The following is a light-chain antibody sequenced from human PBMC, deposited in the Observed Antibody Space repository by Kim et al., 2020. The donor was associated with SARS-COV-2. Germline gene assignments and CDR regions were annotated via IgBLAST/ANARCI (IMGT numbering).Light chain of an antibody. V-gene: IGKV2-28*01. J-gene: IGKJ4*01. CDR1: QSLLYSNGYNY. CDR2: LGS. CDR3: MQSLQTLLT. Sequence: DIVMTQSPLSLPVTPGEPASISCRSSQSLLYSNGYNYLDWYVQKPGQSPQLLIYLGSNRASGVPDRFSGSGSDTDFTLRISRVEAEDVGVYYCMQSLQTLLTFGGGTKVDIK.